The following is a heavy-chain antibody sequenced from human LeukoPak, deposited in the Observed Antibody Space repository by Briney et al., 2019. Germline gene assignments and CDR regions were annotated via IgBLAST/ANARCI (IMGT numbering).Heavy chain of an antibody. J-gene: IGHJ4*02. V-gene: IGHV3-20*04. CDR3: ARLSGPGSGWTTLDY. Sequence: GGSLRLSCAASGFTFDDYGMSWVRHASGKGLEWVSGINWNGGSTGHTDSVKGRFTISRDTAKNSLHLQMNSLRAEDTALYYCARLSGPGSGWTTLDYWGQGTLVTVSS. D-gene: IGHD6-19*01. CDR2: INWNGGST. CDR1: GFTFDDYG.